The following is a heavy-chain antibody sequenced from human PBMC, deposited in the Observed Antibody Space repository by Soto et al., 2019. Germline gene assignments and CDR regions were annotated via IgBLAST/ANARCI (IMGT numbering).Heavy chain of an antibody. V-gene: IGHV1-69*06. Sequence: SVKLSCKASGGTFSSLDINWVRQAPGQGLEWMGWIIPISETTNYAQIFQGRVSIVADKSTSTAYMELSRLRSEDTAVYYCARALLSHSYDSGGYDSYFHAMDVWGQGTPVTVSS. CDR3: ARALLSHSYDSGGYDSYFHAMDV. CDR1: GGTFSSLD. J-gene: IGHJ6*02. D-gene: IGHD3-22*01. CDR2: IIPISETT.